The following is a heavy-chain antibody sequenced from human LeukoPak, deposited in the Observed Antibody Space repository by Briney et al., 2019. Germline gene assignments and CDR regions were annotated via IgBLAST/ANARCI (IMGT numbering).Heavy chain of an antibody. J-gene: IGHJ4*02. V-gene: IGHV4-61*02. CDR2: MYTSGST. Sequence: SQTLSLTCTVSGGSISSGSYYWSWIRQPAGKGLEWIGRMYTSGSTHYNPSLKSRVTISVDTSKNQFSLKLSSVTAADTAVYYCARETTDIAAAGFDYWGQETLVTVSS. D-gene: IGHD6-13*01. CDR3: ARETTDIAAAGFDY. CDR1: GGSISSGSYY.